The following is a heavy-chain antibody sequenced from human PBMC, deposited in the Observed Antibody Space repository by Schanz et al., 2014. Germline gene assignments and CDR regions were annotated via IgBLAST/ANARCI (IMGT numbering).Heavy chain of an antibody. CDR1: RIIFGTYS. Sequence: EVQLVESGGGLVKPGGSLRLSCTASRIIFGTYSMNWIRQTPKGLEWVSTLSGSGAGTFYADSVKGRFTISRDNSKNTVNLQMNSLRAEDTAVYYCAKEKEEVAADGSFFDYWGQGTLVTVSS. CDR3: AKEKEEVAADGSFFDY. D-gene: IGHD6-13*01. CDR2: LSGSGAGT. J-gene: IGHJ4*02. V-gene: IGHV3-23*04.